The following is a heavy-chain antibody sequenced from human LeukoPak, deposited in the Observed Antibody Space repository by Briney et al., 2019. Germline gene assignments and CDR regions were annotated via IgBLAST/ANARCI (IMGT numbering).Heavy chain of an antibody. CDR2: IYYSGST. Sequence: SETLSLTCTVSGGSISSYYWSWIRHPPGKGLGWVWYIYYSGSTKYNPSLKSRVTISVDTSKNQFSLKLTSVTAADTAVYYCARLGIGVVPSAMLGDYYFDYWGQGTLVTVSP. J-gene: IGHJ4*02. V-gene: IGHV4-59*08. CDR1: GGSISSYY. D-gene: IGHD2-2*01. CDR3: ARLGIGVVPSAMLGDYYFDY.